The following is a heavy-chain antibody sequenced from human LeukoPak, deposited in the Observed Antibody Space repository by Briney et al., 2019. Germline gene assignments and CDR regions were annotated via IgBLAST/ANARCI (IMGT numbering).Heavy chain of an antibody. V-gene: IGHV3-7*01. CDR3: ARGVDYHYYYYMDF. CDR2: IKQDGSEK. J-gene: IGHJ6*03. Sequence: GGSLRLSCAASGFTFSNYWWTWVRQAPGKGLEWVANIKQDGSEKHYVDSVKGRFTISRDNAKRSLYLQMNSLRAEDTAVFYCARGVDYHYYYYMDFWGKGATVTVS. CDR1: GFTFSNYW.